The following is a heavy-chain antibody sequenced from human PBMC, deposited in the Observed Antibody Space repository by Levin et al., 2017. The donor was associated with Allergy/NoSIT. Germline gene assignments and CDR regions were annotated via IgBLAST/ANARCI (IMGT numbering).Heavy chain of an antibody. J-gene: IGHJ4*02. D-gene: IGHD3-16*01. V-gene: IGHV3-53*01. Sequence: LSLTCAASGFTVSSNYMNWVRQAPGKGLEWVSVIYSGGSTYYADSVKGRFTISRDKSKNTLYLQMNSLRPEDTAVYYCARDAGGLLYFDYWGQGTLVTVSS. CDR1: GFTVSSNY. CDR3: ARDAGGLLYFDY. CDR2: IYSGGST.